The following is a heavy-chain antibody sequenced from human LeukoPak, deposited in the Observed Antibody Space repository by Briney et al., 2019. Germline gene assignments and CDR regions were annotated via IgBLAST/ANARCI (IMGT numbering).Heavy chain of an antibody. CDR2: IYYSGST. D-gene: IGHD3-9*01. J-gene: IGHJ3*02. CDR1: GGSISSYY. CDR3: ARVLLGYDILTGYYPAAFDI. V-gene: IGHV4-59*01. Sequence: SETLSLTCTVSGGSISSYYWGWIRQPPGKGLEWIGYIYYSGSTNYNPSLKSRVTISVDTSKNQFSLKLSSVTAADTAVYYCARVLLGYDILTGYYPAAFDIWGQGTMVTVSS.